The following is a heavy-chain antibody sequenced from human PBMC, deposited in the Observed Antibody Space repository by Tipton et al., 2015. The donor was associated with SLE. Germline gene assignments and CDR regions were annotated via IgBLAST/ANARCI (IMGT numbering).Heavy chain of an antibody. CDR3: ARVGGGSYYFDY. CDR1: GGTFSSYT. D-gene: IGHD1-26*01. CDR2: IIPILGIA. J-gene: IGHJ4*02. Sequence: QSGAEVKKPGSSVKVSCKASGGTFSSYTISWVRQAPGQGLEWMGRIIPILGIANYAQKFQGRVTITADKSTSTAYMELSSLRSEDTAVYYCARVGGGSYYFDYWGQGTLVTVSS. V-gene: IGHV1-69*04.